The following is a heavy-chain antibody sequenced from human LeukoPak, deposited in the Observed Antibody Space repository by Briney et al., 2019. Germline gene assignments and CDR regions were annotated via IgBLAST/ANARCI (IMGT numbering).Heavy chain of an antibody. J-gene: IGHJ2*01. D-gene: IGHD4/OR15-4a*01. V-gene: IGHV4-59*08. CDR2: IYHSGTT. Sequence: SETLSLTCTVSGESISTYYWSWIRQPPGKGLDWIAYIYHSGTTSYNPSLKSRVTISEDTSKNQVSLNLTSVTAADTAVYYCARQKYDDGANHWYFDLWGRGTLVTVSS. CDR1: GESISTYY. CDR3: ARQKYDDGANHWYFDL.